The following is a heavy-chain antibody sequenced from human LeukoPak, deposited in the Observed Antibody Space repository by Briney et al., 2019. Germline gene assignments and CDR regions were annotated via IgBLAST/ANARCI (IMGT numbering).Heavy chain of an antibody. Sequence: ASVKISCKVSGYTFTDYYMHWVQQAPGKGLEWMGLVDPEDGETIYAEKFQGRVTITADTSTDTAYMELSSLRSEDTAVYYCATAAVTTPSYNMDVWGKGTTVTVSS. V-gene: IGHV1-69-2*01. J-gene: IGHJ6*03. CDR2: VDPEDGET. CDR3: ATAAVTTPSYNMDV. D-gene: IGHD4-11*01. CDR1: GYTFTDYY.